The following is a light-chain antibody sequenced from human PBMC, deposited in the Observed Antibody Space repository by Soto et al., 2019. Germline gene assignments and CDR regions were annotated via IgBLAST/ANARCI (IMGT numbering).Light chain of an antibody. CDR1: QRVSSTY. CDR3: QQYGRSPPFT. J-gene: IGKJ2*01. V-gene: IGKV3-20*01. Sequence: IVLTQSPGTLSLSPGERATLSCRASQRVSSTYIAWYQQNPGQAPRLLIYGASSRAPGIPDRFSGSGSGTDFTLTISRLEPEDFAVYFCQQYGRSPPFTFGQGTKVEIK. CDR2: GAS.